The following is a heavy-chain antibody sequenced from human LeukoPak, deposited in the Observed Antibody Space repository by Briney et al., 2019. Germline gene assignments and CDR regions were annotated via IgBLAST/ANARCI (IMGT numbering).Heavy chain of an antibody. D-gene: IGHD3-22*01. V-gene: IGHV3-30*04. CDR1: GFTFSSYA. CDR2: ISYDGSNK. Sequence: GRSLRLSCAASGFTFSSYAMHWVRQAPGKGLEWVAVISYDGSNKYYADSVKGRFTISRDNSKNTLYLQMNSLRAEDTAVYYCAEKASLGGYYNYWGQGTLVTVSS. CDR3: AEKASLGGYYNY. J-gene: IGHJ4*02.